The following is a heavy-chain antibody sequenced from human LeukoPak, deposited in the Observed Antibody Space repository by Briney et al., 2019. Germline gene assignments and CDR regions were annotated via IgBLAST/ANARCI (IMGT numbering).Heavy chain of an antibody. CDR2: ISSSSSYI. J-gene: IGHJ4*02. D-gene: IGHD1-14*01. CDR1: GFTFSSYS. Sequence: GGSLRLSCAASGFTFSSYSMNWVRQTPGKGLEWVSSISSSSSYIYYADSVKGRFTISRDNAKNSLYLQMNSLRAEDTAVYYCATGEPATVFDYWGQGTLVTVSS. CDR3: ATGEPATVFDY. V-gene: IGHV3-21*01.